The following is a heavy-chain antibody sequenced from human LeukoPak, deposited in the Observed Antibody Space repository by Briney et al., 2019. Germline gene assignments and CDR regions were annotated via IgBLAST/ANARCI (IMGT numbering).Heavy chain of an antibody. J-gene: IGHJ4*02. D-gene: IGHD3-10*01. CDR1: GFTFSDHY. CDR3: GRVRGEEN. V-gene: IGHV3-72*01. Sequence: GGSLRLSCATSGFTFSDHYMDCVRQAPGKGLEWVGRIRNKANSYTTDYATSVKGRFTISRDDSMNSLYLQMNSLKTEDTAVYYCGRVRGEENWGQGTMVTVSS. CDR2: IRNKANSYTT.